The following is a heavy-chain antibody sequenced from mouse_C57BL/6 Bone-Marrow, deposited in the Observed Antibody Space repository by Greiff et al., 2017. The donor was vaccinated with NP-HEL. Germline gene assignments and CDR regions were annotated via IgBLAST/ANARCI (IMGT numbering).Heavy chain of an antibody. J-gene: IGHJ4*01. CDR2: IYPGSGST. Sequence: VQLQQPGAELVKPGASVKMSCKASGYTFTSYWITWVKQRPGQGLEWIGDIYPGSGSTNYNEKFKSKATLTVDTSSSTAYMQLSSLTSEDSAVYYCARSVYYYGSSPRYYAMDYWGQGTSVTVSS. D-gene: IGHD1-1*01. CDR3: ARSVYYYGSSPRYYAMDY. V-gene: IGHV1-55*01. CDR1: GYTFTSYW.